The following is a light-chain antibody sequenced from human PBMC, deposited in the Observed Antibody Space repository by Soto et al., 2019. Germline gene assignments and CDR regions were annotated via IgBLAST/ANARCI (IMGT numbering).Light chain of an antibody. CDR3: QQYGSSPQT. CDR2: DIS. Sequence: EVVLTQSPATLSVSPGERATLSCRASQTVSRNLAWYQQRPGQAPRLLIYDISNRATGIPDRFSGSGSGTDFTLTISRLEPEDFAVYYCQQYGSSPQTFGQGTKVDIK. J-gene: IGKJ1*01. CDR1: QTVSRN. V-gene: IGKV3-20*01.